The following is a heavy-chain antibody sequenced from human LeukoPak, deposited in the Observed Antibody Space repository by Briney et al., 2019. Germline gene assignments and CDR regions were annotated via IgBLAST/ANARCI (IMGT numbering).Heavy chain of an antibody. D-gene: IGHD3-16*01. CDR3: ARDLAYALFDY. J-gene: IGHJ4*02. CDR1: GFTFSSYS. V-gene: IGHV3-21*01. CDR2: ISSSSSYI. Sequence: GGSLRLSCAASGFTFSSYSMNWVRQAPGKGLEWVSSISSSSSYIYYADSVKGRFTISRDNAKNSLYLQMNSLRAEDTAVYFCARDLAYALFDYWGQGTLVTVSS.